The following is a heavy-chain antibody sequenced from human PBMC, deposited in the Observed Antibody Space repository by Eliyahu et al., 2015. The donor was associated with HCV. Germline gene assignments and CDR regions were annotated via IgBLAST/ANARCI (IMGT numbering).Heavy chain of an antibody. Sequence: QVQLAQSGAEVKKPGASVKVSCKXSGYXFXSYALHWXRQAPGQRLEXMGWINAGNGXTKYSQKFQDRLTIDRDTSASTAYMELSSLRSEDTAVYYCAREEGLSIAAAGGSLDYWGQGALVTVSS. CDR3: AREEGLSIAAAGGSLDY. D-gene: IGHD6-13*01. J-gene: IGHJ4*02. V-gene: IGHV1-3*01. CDR1: GYXFXSYA. CDR2: INAGNGXT.